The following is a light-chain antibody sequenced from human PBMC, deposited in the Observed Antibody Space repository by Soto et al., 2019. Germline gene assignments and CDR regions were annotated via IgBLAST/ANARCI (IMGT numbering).Light chain of an antibody. V-gene: IGLV2-14*03. CDR3: SSYSRRSTYV. CDR1: SSDVGGYNY. CDR2: DVS. Sequence: LTQPASVSGSPGQSITISCTGTSSDVGGYNYVSWYQQHPGKAPKLIIYDVSYRPSGVSNRFSGSKSGNTAPLTISGLQAEDEADYFCSSYSRRSTYVFGTGTKVTVL. J-gene: IGLJ1*01.